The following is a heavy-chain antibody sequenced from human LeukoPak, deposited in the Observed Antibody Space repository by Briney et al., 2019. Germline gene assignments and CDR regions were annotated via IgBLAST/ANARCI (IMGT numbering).Heavy chain of an antibody. CDR3: AKGRPYDYVWGSYSLYFDY. CDR1: GFTFSSYA. Sequence: GGSLRLSCAASGFTFSSYAMSWVRQAPGKGLEWVSAISGSGGSTYYADSVKGRFTISRDNSKNTLYLQMNSLRAEDTAVYYCAKGRPYDYVWGSYSLYFDYWGQGTLVTVSS. J-gene: IGHJ4*02. CDR2: ISGSGGST. D-gene: IGHD3-16*02. V-gene: IGHV3-23*01.